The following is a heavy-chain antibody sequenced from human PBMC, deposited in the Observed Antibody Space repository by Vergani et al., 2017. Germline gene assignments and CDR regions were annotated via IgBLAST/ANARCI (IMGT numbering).Heavy chain of an antibody. CDR2: IHYSGST. Sequence: QVQLQESGPGLVKPSETLSLTCTVSGGSVSSGSYYWSWIRQPAGKGLEWIGNIHYSGSTNYNPSLKSRVTISVDTSKNQVSLKLSSVTAADTAVYYCARGEAGYCSSTSCYGHYYYYMDVWGKGTTVTVSS. CDR1: GGSVSSGSYY. D-gene: IGHD2-2*01. V-gene: IGHV4-61*10. J-gene: IGHJ6*03. CDR3: ARGEAGYCSSTSCYGHYYYYMDV.